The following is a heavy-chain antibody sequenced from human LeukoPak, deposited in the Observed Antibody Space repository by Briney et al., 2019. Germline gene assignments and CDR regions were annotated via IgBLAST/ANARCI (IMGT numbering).Heavy chain of an antibody. V-gene: IGHV4-30-4*08. J-gene: IGHJ4*02. Sequence: KPSQTLSLTCTVSGGSISSGDYYWSWIRQPPRKGLEWIGFIYYSGSTYYNPSLKSRVTISVDTSKNQFSLKLSPVTAADTAEYYCARDRGYCSSTRCSPFDYWGQGTLVTVSS. D-gene: IGHD2-2*01. CDR1: GGSISSGDYY. CDR2: IYYSGST. CDR3: ARDRGYCSSTRCSPFDY.